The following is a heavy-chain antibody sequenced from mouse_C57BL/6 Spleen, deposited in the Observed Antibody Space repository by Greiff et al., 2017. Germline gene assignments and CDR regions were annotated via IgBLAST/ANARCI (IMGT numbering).Heavy chain of an antibody. Sequence: QVQLQQSGAELVRPGTSVKVSCKASGYAFTNYLIEWVKQRPGQGLEWICVINPGSGGTNYNEKFKGKATLTADKSSSTAYMQLSSLTSEDSAVYFCAREGSSYRYFDVWGTGTTVTVSS. V-gene: IGHV1-54*01. D-gene: IGHD1-1*01. CDR3: AREGSSYRYFDV. CDR1: GYAFTNYL. CDR2: INPGSGGT. J-gene: IGHJ1*03.